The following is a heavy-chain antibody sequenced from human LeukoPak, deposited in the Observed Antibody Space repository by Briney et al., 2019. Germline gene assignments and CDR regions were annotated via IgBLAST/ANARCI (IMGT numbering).Heavy chain of an antibody. CDR3: ARDRATTYIAGRGV. CDR2: IIPIFGTA. V-gene: IGHV1-69*05. D-gene: IGHD2-15*01. J-gene: IGHJ4*02. Sequence: GASVKVSCKASGGTFSSYAISWVRQAPGQGLEWMGGIIPIFGTANYAQKFQGRVTITTDESTSTADMELSSLRSEDTAVYYCARDRATTYIAGRGVWGQGTLVTVSS. CDR1: GGTFSSYA.